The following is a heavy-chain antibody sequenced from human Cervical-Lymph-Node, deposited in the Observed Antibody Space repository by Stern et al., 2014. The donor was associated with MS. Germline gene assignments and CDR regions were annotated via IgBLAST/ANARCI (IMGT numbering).Heavy chain of an antibody. CDR1: GYTFINYD. CDR3: VRGGLSYGYGLDA. J-gene: IGHJ6*02. Sequence: QVQLVQSGSQVRTPGASVKVSCQASGYTFINYDIFLVRQATGQDLEWMGWMNPNNANTGHAQKFQGRVTMTRNTSISTAYMELSGLRSDDTAVYYCVRGGLSYGYGLDAWGQGTAVIVSS. D-gene: IGHD3-16*01. V-gene: IGHV1-8*01. CDR2: MNPNNANT.